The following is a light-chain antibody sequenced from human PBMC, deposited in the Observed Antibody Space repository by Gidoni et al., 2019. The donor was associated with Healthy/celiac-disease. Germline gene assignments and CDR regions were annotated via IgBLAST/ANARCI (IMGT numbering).Light chain of an antibody. J-gene: IGKJ2*01. CDR1: PSVSSN. Sequence: EIVMTQSPAPLSVSPGERATLSCRASPSVSSNLAWYQQKPGQAPRLLIYGASTRATGIPARFSGSGSGTEFTLTISSLQSEDFAVYYCQQYNNWHPYTLGQGTKLEIK. V-gene: IGKV3-15*01. CDR2: GAS. CDR3: QQYNNWHPYT.